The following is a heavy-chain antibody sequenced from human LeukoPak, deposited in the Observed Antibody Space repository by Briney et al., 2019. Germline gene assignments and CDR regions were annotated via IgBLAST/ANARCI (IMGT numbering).Heavy chain of an antibody. CDR1: GGTFSSYA. V-gene: IGHV1-69*01. J-gene: IGHJ4*02. CDR2: IIPIFGTA. D-gene: IGHD3-22*01. CDR3: ASQGSSEYYYDSSGYYGAS. Sequence: ASVKVSCKASGGTFSSYAISWVRQAPGQGLEWMGGIIPIFGTANYAQKFQGRVTITADESTSTAYMELSSLRSEDTAVYYCASQGSSEYYYDSSGYYGASWGQGTLVTVSS.